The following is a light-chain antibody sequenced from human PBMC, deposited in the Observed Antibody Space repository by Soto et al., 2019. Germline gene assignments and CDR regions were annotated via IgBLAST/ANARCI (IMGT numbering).Light chain of an antibody. CDR3: SSYAGSNWYV. CDR1: NSYVGGYNY. V-gene: IGLV2-8*01. CDR2: EVN. J-gene: IGLJ1*01. Sequence: SALTQPPSASGSPGQSVTISCTGTNSYVGGYNYVSWYQQYPGKAPKLVIYEVNERPSGVPDRFSGSKSGNTASLTVSGLQTADEADYYCSSYAGSNWYVFGTGTKVTVL.